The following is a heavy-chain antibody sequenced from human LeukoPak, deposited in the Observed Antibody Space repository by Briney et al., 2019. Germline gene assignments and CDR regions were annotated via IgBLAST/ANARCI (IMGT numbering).Heavy chain of an antibody. J-gene: IGHJ4*02. CDR1: GGTFSSYA. D-gene: IGHD2-15*01. V-gene: IGHV1-69*13. Sequence: SVKVSCKASGGTFSSYAISWVRQAPGQGLEWMGGIIPIFGTANYAQKFQGRVTITAGESTSTAYMELSSLRSEDTAVYYCASRGYSTGGSCPNYFDYWGQGTLVPVSS. CDR3: ASRGYSTGGSCPNYFDY. CDR2: IIPIFGTA.